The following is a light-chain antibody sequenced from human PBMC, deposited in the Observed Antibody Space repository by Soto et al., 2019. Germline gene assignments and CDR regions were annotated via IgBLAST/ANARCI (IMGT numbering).Light chain of an antibody. J-gene: IGKJ2*01. CDR2: KAP. CDR3: QQYDSIPYT. CDR1: QTINSW. V-gene: IGKV1-5*03. Sequence: DIQMTQSPSTLPASVGDRVTITCRASQTINSWLAWYQLRPGKAPRLLIYKAPSLESGVPSRFSGSGSATEFTLTISSLQPDDFATYYCQQYDSIPYTFGQGTKLDIK.